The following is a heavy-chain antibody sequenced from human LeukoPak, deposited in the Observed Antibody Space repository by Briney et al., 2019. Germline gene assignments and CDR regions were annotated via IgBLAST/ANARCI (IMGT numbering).Heavy chain of an antibody. CDR3: ARVGTYAFDI. J-gene: IGHJ3*02. V-gene: IGHV4-59*01. Sequence: PSETLSLTCTVSGGSISSYYWSWIRQPPGKGLEWIGYIYYSGNSNYNPSPKSRVTISVDTSKNQFSLKLSSVTAADTAVYYCARVGTYAFDIWGQGTMVTVSS. CDR2: IYYSGNS. CDR1: GGSISSYY.